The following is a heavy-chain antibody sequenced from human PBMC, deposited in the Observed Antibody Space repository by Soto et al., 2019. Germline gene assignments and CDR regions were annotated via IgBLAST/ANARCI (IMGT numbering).Heavy chain of an antibody. CDR2: IDPSDSYT. V-gene: IGHV5-10-1*01. Sequence: PGESLKISFKGSGYSFTSYLISWVRQMPGKGLEWMGRIDPSDSYTNYSPSFQGHVTISADKSISTAYLQWSSLKASDTAMYYCARQKHNVDKVDFDYWGQGTLVTVSS. D-gene: IGHD5-12*01. CDR3: ARQKHNVDKVDFDY. J-gene: IGHJ4*02. CDR1: GYSFTSYL.